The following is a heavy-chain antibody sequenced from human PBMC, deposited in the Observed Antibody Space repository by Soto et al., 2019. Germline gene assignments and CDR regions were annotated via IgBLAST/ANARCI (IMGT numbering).Heavy chain of an antibody. CDR3: TKVYYYDSSWQYRVRESILDY. J-gene: IGHJ4*02. CDR1: GFSFSNYA. Sequence: EVQLLESGGGLEQPGGSLRLSCAASGFSFSNYAMSWVLQVPGKGLEWVSVISGSGGRTYYADSVKGRFTSSRDNSKNALSLQMNRLRAEDTAVYYCTKVYYYDSSWQYRVRESILDYWGQGTLVPVSA. D-gene: IGHD3-22*01. CDR2: ISGSGGRT. V-gene: IGHV3-23*01.